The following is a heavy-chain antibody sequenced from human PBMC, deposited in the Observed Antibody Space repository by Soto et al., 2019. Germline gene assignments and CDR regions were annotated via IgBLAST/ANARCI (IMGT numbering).Heavy chain of an antibody. CDR2: IKQDGSEK. D-gene: IGHD6-6*01. Sequence: PGGSLRLSCAASGFTFSSYWMSWVRQAPGKGLEWVANIKQDGSEKYYVDSVKGRFTISRDNAKNSLYLQMNSLRAEDTAVYYCARESSIAARQRRGHIDYWGQGTLVTVSS. J-gene: IGHJ4*02. CDR3: ARESSIAARQRRGHIDY. CDR1: GFTFSSYW. V-gene: IGHV3-7*05.